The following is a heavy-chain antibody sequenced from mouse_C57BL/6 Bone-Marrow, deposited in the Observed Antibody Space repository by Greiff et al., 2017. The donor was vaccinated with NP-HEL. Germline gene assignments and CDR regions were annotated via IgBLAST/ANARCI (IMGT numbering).Heavy chain of an antibody. CDR2: LCTGGGT. V-gene: IGHV2-9-1*01. J-gene: IGHJ1*03. Sequence: VKLMESGPGLVAPSQSLSITCTVSGFSLTSYAISWVRQPPGTGLEWLGLLCTGGGTNYYSAPKSRLSISNNNSKSQVFLKMNSLQTDDTARYYCARNDGYARPYWYFDVWGTGTTVTVSS. CDR3: ARNDGYARPYWYFDV. D-gene: IGHD2-3*01. CDR1: GFSLTSYA.